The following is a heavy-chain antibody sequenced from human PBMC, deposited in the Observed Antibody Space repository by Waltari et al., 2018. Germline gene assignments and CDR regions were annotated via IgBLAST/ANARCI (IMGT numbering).Heavy chain of an antibody. CDR2: MYYRGTT. V-gene: IGHV4-38-2*02. CDR3: ARDVEGDGVLYGSPRRFDY. Sequence: QVQLQESGPGLVKPSETLSLTCAVSNFYISNGYYWGWIRQPPGKGLEWMGSMYYRGTTYYNPSLKGRVTISVDTSKNNLFLNLNSVTAADTAVYYCARDVEGDGVLYGSPRRFDYWGQGILVTVSS. J-gene: IGHJ4*02. D-gene: IGHD3-10*01. CDR1: NFYISNGYY.